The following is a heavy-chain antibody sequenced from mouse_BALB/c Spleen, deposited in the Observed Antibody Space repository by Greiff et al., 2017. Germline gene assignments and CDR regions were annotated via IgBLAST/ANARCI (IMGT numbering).Heavy chain of an antibody. D-gene: IGHD1-1*01. Sequence: SGPELVRPGVSVKISCKGSGYTFTDYAMHWVKQSHAKSLEWIGVISTYYGNTNYNQKFKGKATMTVDKSSSTAYMELARLTSEDSAIYYCARVTTVGMDYWGQGTSVTVSS. V-gene: IGHV1-67*01. CDR1: GYTFTDYA. J-gene: IGHJ4*01. CDR2: ISTYYGNT. CDR3: ARVTTVGMDY.